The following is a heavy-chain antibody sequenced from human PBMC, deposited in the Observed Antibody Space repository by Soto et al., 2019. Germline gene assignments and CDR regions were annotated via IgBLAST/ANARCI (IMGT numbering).Heavy chain of an antibody. CDR3: AAESYDFWSGYYYTGYGMDV. Sequence: SVKVSCKASGFTFTSSAVQWVRQARGQRLEWIGWIVVGSGNTNYAQKFQERVTITRDMSTSTAYMELSSLRSEDTAVYYCAAESYDFWSGYYYTGYGMDVWGQGTTVTVSS. D-gene: IGHD3-3*01. V-gene: IGHV1-58*01. CDR1: GFTFTSSA. J-gene: IGHJ6*02. CDR2: IVVGSGNT.